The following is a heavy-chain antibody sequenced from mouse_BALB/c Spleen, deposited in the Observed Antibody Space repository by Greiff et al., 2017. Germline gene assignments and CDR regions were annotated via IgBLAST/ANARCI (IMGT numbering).Heavy chain of an antibody. CDR3: ARSGYRAY. CDR2: IDPSDSET. V-gene: IGHV1S126*01. CDR1: GYSFTSYW. J-gene: IGHJ3*01. D-gene: IGHD2-14*01. Sequence: VKLQQSGPQLVRPGASVKISCKASGYSFTSYWMHWVKQRPGQGLEWIGMIDPSDSETRLNQKFKDKATLTVDKSSSTAYMQLSSPTSEDSAVYYCARSGYRAYWGQGTLVTVSA.